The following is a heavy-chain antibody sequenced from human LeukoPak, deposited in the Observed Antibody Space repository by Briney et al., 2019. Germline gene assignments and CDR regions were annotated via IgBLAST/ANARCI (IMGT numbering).Heavy chain of an antibody. V-gene: IGHV1-24*01. J-gene: IGHJ4*02. Sequence: GASVKVSCKVSGYTLTGLSMHWVRQAPGKGLEWMGGFDPEDGETIYAQKFQGRVTMTEDTSTDTAYMELSSLRSEDTAVYYCATTGSYYRVFDYWGQGTLVTVSS. CDR1: GYTLTGLS. CDR3: ATTGSYYRVFDY. CDR2: FDPEDGET. D-gene: IGHD1-26*01.